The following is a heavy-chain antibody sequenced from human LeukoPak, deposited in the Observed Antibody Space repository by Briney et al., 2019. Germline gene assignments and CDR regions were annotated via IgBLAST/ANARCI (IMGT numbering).Heavy chain of an antibody. CDR3: AREAMVRGVIGVGYYYYYYMDV. J-gene: IGHJ6*03. CDR1: GYTFTDYF. V-gene: IGHV7-4-1*02. Sequence: ASVKVSCKASGYTFTDYFMNWVRQAPGQGLEWMGWINTNTGNPTYAQGFTGRFVFSLDTSVTTAYLQISSLKAEDTAVYYCAREAMVRGVIGVGYYYYYYMDVWGKGTTVTISS. D-gene: IGHD3-10*01. CDR2: INTNTGNP.